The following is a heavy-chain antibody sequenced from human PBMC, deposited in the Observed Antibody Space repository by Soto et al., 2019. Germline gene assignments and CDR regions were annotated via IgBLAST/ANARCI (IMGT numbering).Heavy chain of an antibody. D-gene: IGHD5-18*01. CDR1: GFTFSSYA. V-gene: IGHV3-30*18. CDR2: ISYDGGNK. J-gene: IGHJ4*02. CDR3: AKDQGRGGYSYGYFSPYCDY. Sequence: QVQLAESGGGVVQPGSSLRLTCAGSGFTFSSYAMHWVRQAPGKGLKWVAVISYDGGNKYYADSVKGRFTISRDNSENTLYLQMNRLRAEDTAVYYCAKDQGRGGYSYGYFSPYCDYWGQGTLVTVSS.